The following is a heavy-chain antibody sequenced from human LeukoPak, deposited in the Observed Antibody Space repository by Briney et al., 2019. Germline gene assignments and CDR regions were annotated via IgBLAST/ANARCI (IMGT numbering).Heavy chain of an antibody. CDR2: INTNTGNP. V-gene: IGHV7-4-1*02. D-gene: IGHD1-26*01. CDR1: GYTFTSYA. J-gene: IGHJ4*02. CDR3: ARSNPGAPLDY. Sequence: GASVKVSCKASGYTFTSYARNWVRQAPGQGLEWMGWINTNTGNPAYAQGFTGRFVFSLDTSVSTAYLQISSLKAEDTAVYYCARSNPGAPLDYWGQGTLVTVSS.